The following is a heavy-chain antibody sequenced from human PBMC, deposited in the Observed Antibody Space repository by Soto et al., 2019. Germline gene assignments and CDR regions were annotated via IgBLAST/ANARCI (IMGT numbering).Heavy chain of an antibody. CDR3: AKTQIVDIVVVIAIPSYYWYFDL. D-gene: IGHD2-21*01. Sequence: GGSLRLSCAASGFTFSSYAMSWVRQAPGKGLEWVSAISGSGGSTYYADSVKGRFTISRDNSKNTLYLQMNSLRAEDTAVYYCAKTQIVDIVVVIAIPSYYWYFDLWGRGTLVTVSS. CDR2: ISGSGGST. J-gene: IGHJ2*01. CDR1: GFTFSSYA. V-gene: IGHV3-23*01.